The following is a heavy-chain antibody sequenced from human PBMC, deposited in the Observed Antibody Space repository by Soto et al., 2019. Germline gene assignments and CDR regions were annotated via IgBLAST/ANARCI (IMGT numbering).Heavy chain of an antibody. CDR1: GGSISSGGYY. CDR3: ERGVGRITIFGVVITYFDY. J-gene: IGHJ4*02. V-gene: IGHV4-31*03. Sequence: QVQLQESGPGLVKPSQTLSLTCTVSGGSISSGGYYWSWIRQHPGKGLEWIGYIYYSGSTYYNPSLKSRVTISVDTSKNQFSLKLSSVTAADTAVYYCERGVGRITIFGVVITYFDYWGQGTLVTVSS. D-gene: IGHD3-3*01. CDR2: IYYSGST.